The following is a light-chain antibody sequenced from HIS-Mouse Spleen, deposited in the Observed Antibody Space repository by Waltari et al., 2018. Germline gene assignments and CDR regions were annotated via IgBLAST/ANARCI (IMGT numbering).Light chain of an antibody. V-gene: IGLV3-9*01. CDR2: RDS. J-gene: IGLJ2*01. CDR3: QVWDSSTVV. CDR1: NIGSKN. Sequence: SYELTQPLSVSVALGQTARITCGGNNIGSKNVHWYQQKPGQAPGRVIYRDSNRPSGIPERFSGSNSGNTATLTISRAQAGDEADYYCQVWDSSTVVFGGGTKLTVL.